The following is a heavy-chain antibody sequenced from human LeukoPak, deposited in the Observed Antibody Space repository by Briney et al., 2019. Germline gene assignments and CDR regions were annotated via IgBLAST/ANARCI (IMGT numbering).Heavy chain of an antibody. CDR3: AKRGYYYDSSGFYYLDS. CDR1: GLTFSSYA. V-gene: IGHV3-23*01. CDR2: LSGSGGDL. J-gene: IGHJ4*02. Sequence: GGSLRLTCAASGLTFSSYAMNWVRQAPGKGLEWVSALSGSGGDLYYADSVKGRFTISRDNSKNTLFLQMSSLRAEDTAVYYCAKRGYYYDSSGFYYLDSWGQGTLVTVSA. D-gene: IGHD3-22*01.